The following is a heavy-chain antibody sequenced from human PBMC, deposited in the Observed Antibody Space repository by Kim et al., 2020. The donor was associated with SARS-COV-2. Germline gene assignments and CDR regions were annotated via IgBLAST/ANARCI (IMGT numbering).Heavy chain of an antibody. CDR1: GFTFSSYG. CDR3: ARGKEPLRYFHYGLYYY. Sequence: GGSLRLSCAASGFTFSSYGMHWVRQAPGKGLEWVAVISYDGSNKYYADSVKGRFTISRDNSKNTLYLQMNSLRAEETAVYYCARGKEPLRYFHYGLYYY. J-gene: IGHJ6*01. V-gene: IGHV3-33*01. CDR2: ISYDGSNK. D-gene: IGHD3-9*01.